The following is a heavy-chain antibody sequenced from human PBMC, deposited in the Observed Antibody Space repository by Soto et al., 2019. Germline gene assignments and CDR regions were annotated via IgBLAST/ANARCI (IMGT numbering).Heavy chain of an antibody. CDR1: GGSISPYY. CDR2: IYYTGTA. D-gene: IGHD4-17*01. Sequence: QVQLLESGPGLVNPSQTLSLSCTVSGGSISPYYWSWLRQSPGKGLEWLGYIYYTGTADSNPSLENRVPLSVDTSTNRFSLELTSVTAADTAVYYCARQPDDGDYGYYFEYWGPGILVTVSS. CDR3: ARQPDDGDYGYYFEY. J-gene: IGHJ4*02. V-gene: IGHV4-59*01.